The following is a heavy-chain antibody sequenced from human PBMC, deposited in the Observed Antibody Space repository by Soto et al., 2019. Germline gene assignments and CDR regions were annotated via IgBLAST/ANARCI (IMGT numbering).Heavy chain of an antibody. CDR2: INSGSTSV. CDR3: VSSASSDAY. CDR1: GFTFNSYS. Sequence: EVQLVESGGGLVQPGGSLRLSCVASGFTFNSYSMNWVRHAPGKGLEWISYINSGSTSVFYADSVKGRFTISRDNAKNSLYLQMNSLSAEDTAVHYFVSSASSDAYWGQGTLVTVSS. V-gene: IGHV3-48*01. D-gene: IGHD3-22*01. J-gene: IGHJ4*02.